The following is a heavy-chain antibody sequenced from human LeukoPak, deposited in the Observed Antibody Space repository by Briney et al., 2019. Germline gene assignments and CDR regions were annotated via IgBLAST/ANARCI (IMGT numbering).Heavy chain of an antibody. Sequence: ASLKVSCKHSGYTFTSYGISRVRQAPGQGLGWMRWISAYKGNTNYAQKLQGRVTMTTDTSTSTAYMELRSLRSDDTAVYYCARPDPDYDILTGYYSPSYYFDYWGQGTLVTVSS. D-gene: IGHD3-9*01. J-gene: IGHJ4*02. CDR2: ISAYKGNT. V-gene: IGHV1-18*04. CDR1: GYTFTSYG. CDR3: ARPDPDYDILTGYYSPSYYFDY.